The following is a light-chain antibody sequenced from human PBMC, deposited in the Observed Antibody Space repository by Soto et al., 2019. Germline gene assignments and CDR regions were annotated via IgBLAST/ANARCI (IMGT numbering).Light chain of an antibody. J-gene: IGKJ1*01. V-gene: IGKV1-33*01. CDR2: DAS. Sequence: DIQMTQSPSSLSASVGDRVTITCQASQDIKNYLNWYQQKSGKAPKLLIYDASDLETGVPSRFSGSGSGTDFTFTINSLQPEDIATYYCQQYNSYWTFGQGTKV. CDR3: QQYNSYWT. CDR1: QDIKNY.